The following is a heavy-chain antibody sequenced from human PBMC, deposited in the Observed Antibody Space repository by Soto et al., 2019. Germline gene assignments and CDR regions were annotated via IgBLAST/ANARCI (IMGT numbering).Heavy chain of an antibody. CDR1: GFTFSSYA. V-gene: IGHV3-23*01. CDR2: ISGSGGST. CDR3: AKDWDYGDNLSPFDY. Sequence: GGSLRLSCAASGFTFSSYAMSWVRQAPGKGLEWVSAISGSGGSTYYADSVKGRFTISRDNSKNTLYLQMNSLRAEDTAVYYCAKDWDYGDNLSPFDYWGQGTLVTVSS. D-gene: IGHD4-17*01. J-gene: IGHJ4*02.